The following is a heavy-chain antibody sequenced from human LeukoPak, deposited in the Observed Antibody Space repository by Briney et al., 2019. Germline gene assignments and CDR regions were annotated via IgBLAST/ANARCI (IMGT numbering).Heavy chain of an antibody. CDR2: ISGSSSYI. D-gene: IGHD3-10*01. V-gene: IGHV3-21*01. Sequence: MSGGSLRLSCAASGFTFSSYSMNWVRQAPGKGLEWVSSISGSSSYIYYGDSVKGRCTISRDNARKSLYLQMNSLRAEDTAVYYCARVVLRDYYYYMDVWGKGTTVTISS. CDR1: GFTFSSYS. J-gene: IGHJ6*03. CDR3: ARVVLRDYYYYMDV.